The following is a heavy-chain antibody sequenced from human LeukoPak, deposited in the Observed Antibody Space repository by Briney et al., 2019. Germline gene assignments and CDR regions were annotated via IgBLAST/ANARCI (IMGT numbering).Heavy chain of an antibody. V-gene: IGHV3-23*01. CDR2: ISGSGGST. CDR3: AKGPSSGWYRY. J-gene: IGHJ4*02. D-gene: IGHD6-19*01. CDR1: GFTFSSYA. Sequence: GGFLRLSCAASGFTFSSYAMSWVRQAPGKGLEWVSAISGSGGSTYYADSVKGRFTISRDNSKNTLYLQMNSLRAEDTAVYYCAKGPSSGWYRYWGQGTLVTVSS.